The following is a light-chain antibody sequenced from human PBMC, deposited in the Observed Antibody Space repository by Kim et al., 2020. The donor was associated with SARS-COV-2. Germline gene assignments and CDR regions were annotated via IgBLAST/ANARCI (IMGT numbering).Light chain of an antibody. CDR2: AAS. CDR1: QSISSY. CDR3: QQTYSTPYT. V-gene: IGKV1-39*01. J-gene: IGKJ2*01. Sequence: DIQMTQSLSSLSASVGDRVTITCRASQSISSYLNWYQQKPGKAPNLLIYAASRLQSGVPSTFSGSGSGTDFTLTISSLQPEDFATYYCQQTYSTPYTFGQGTKLEI.